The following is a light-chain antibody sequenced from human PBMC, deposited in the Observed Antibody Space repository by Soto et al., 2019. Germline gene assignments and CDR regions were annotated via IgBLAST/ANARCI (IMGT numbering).Light chain of an antibody. Sequence: QSVLTQPASVSGSPGQSITISCTGTSSDVGAYNFVSWYQHHPGRAPKLIIYEVTIRPSGVSNRFSGSKSGNTASLTISGLQAEDEAYYYCSSYTTSAPDVFGSGTKLTVL. CDR2: EVT. J-gene: IGLJ1*01. CDR1: SSDVGAYNF. V-gene: IGLV2-14*01. CDR3: SSYTTSAPDV.